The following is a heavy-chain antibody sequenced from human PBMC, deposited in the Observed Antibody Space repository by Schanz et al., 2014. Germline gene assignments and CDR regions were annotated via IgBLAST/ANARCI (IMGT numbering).Heavy chain of an antibody. CDR1: GFIFSSYG. Sequence: VQLLESGGGLVQPGGSLRLSCAASGFIFSSYGMHWVRQAPGKGLEWVAAMSYDGSIKYYGDSVEGRFTISRDNSRNTLYLQMNSLRTEDTAVYYCASPSGYSDYGTYFDFWGQGTLVTVSS. CDR2: MSYDGSIK. D-gene: IGHD5-12*01. J-gene: IGHJ4*02. V-gene: IGHV3-30*03. CDR3: ASPSGYSDYGTYFDF.